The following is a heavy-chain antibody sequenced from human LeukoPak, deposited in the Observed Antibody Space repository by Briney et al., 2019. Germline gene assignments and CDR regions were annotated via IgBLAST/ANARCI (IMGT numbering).Heavy chain of an antibody. D-gene: IGHD6-19*01. V-gene: IGHV4-34*01. Sequence: SETLSLTCAVYGGSFRGYYWSWIGKPPGKGLEWIGEINHSGSTNYNPSLKSRVTISVDTSKIQFSLKLSSVTAADTAVYYCARVQWLVPGYWGQGTLVTVSS. CDR1: GGSFRGYY. CDR2: INHSGST. J-gene: IGHJ4*02. CDR3: ARVQWLVPGY.